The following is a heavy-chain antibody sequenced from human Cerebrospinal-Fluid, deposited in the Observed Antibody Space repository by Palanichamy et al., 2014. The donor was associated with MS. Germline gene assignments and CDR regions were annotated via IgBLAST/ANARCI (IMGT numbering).Heavy chain of an antibody. CDR2: IKEDGTEK. J-gene: IGHJ4*02. V-gene: IGHV3-7*01. Sequence: EVLLVESGGGLVQPGGSLRLSCTASGFTFSSYWMTWVRQAPGKGLEWVANIKEDGTEKHYVGSVKGRFTISRDNANDSLHLQMNSLRVEDTAVYYCVREGSLASHFDYWGQGTLVTVSS. CDR1: GFTFSSYW. CDR3: VREGSLASHFDY. D-gene: IGHD3-10*01.